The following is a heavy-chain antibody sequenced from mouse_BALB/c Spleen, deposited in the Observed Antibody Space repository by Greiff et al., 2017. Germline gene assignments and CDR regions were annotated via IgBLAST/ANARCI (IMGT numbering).Heavy chain of an antibody. Sequence: DVMLVESGGGLVKPGGSLKLSCAASGFTFSSYAMSWVRQTPEKRLEWVASISSGGSTYYPDSVKGRFTISRDNARNILYLQMSSLRSEDTAMYYCARGRGITTFAYWGQGTLVTVSA. CDR3: ARGRGITTFAY. D-gene: IGHD2-4*01. J-gene: IGHJ3*01. CDR1: GFTFSSYA. CDR2: ISSGGST. V-gene: IGHV5-6-5*01.